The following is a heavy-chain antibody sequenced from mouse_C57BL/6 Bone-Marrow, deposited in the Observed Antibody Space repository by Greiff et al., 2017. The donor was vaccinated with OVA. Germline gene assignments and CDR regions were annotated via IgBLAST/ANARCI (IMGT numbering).Heavy chain of an antibody. CDR1: GFTFSDYG. CDR2: ISSGSSTI. D-gene: IGHD2-1*01. CDR3: ARPLYGNYPWFAY. Sequence: VQLKESGGGLVKPGGSLKLSCAASGFTFSDYGMHWVRQAPEKGLEWVAYISSGSSTIYYADTVKGRFTISRDNAKNTLFLQMTSLRSEDTAMYYCARPLYGNYPWFAYWGQGTLVTVSA. J-gene: IGHJ3*01. V-gene: IGHV5-17*01.